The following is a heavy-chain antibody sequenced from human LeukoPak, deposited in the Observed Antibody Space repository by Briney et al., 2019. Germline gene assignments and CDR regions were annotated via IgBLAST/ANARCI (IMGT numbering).Heavy chain of an antibody. CDR1: GFTFSSYG. J-gene: IGHJ4*02. Sequence: GRSLRLSCAASGFTFSSYGMHWVRQAPGKGLEWVAVISYDGSNKYYADSVKGRFTISRDNSKNTLYLQMNSLRAEDTAVYYCAKDRGSYSSGWTGFDYWGQGTLVTVS. V-gene: IGHV3-30*18. D-gene: IGHD6-19*01. CDR3: AKDRGSYSSGWTGFDY. CDR2: ISYDGSNK.